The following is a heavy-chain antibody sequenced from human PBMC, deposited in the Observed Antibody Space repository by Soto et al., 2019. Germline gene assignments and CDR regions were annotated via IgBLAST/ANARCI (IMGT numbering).Heavy chain of an antibody. J-gene: IGHJ5*02. CDR1: GFTFSSYG. CDR2: ISYDGSNK. V-gene: IGHV3-30*18. CDR3: AKEGSSSSFDP. Sequence: QVQLVESGGGVVQPERSLRLSCAASGFTFSSYGMHWVRQAPGKGLEWVAVISYDGSNKYYADSVKGRFTISRDNSKNTLYLQMNSLRAEDTAVYYCAKEGSSSSFDPWGQGTLVTVSS. D-gene: IGHD6-6*01.